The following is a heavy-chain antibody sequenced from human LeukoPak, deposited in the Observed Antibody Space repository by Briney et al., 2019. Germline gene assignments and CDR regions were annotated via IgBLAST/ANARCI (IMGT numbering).Heavy chain of an antibody. CDR1: GGTFSSYA. CDR2: IIPIFGIA. J-gene: IGHJ6*02. D-gene: IGHD3-22*01. Sequence: ASVKVSCKASGGTFSSYAISWVRQAPGQGLEWMGRIIPIFGIANYAQKFQGRVTITADKSTSTAYMELSSLRSEDTAVYYCARNWAMIVVRGYYGMDVWGQGTTVTVSS. V-gene: IGHV1-69*04. CDR3: ARNWAMIVVRGYYGMDV.